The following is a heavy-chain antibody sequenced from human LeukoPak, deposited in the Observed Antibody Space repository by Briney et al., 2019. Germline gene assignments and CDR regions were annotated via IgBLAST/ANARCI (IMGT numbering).Heavy chain of an antibody. V-gene: IGHV3-64*04. CDR2: ISSSGGST. CDR1: GFTFSTFA. Sequence: PGGSLRLSCAASGFTFSTFAMYWVRQAPGKGLEYVSSISSSGGSTYYADSVKGRFTISRDNSKNTLYLQMNSLRVDDTAVYYCARDSGYGGNSDYWGQGTLVTVSS. D-gene: IGHD4-23*01. J-gene: IGHJ4*02. CDR3: ARDSGYGGNSDY.